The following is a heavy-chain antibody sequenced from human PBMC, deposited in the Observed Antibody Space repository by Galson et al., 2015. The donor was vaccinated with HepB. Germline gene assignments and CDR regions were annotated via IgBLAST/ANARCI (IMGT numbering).Heavy chain of an antibody. CDR3: AKDQSMVRGVMIPFPFDY. J-gene: IGHJ4*02. Sequence: SLRLSCAASGFTFDDYAMHWVRQAPGKGLEWVSGISWNTGTIVYADSVKGRFTISRDNAKNSLYLQMNSLRAEDTAFYYCAKDQSMVRGVMIPFPFDYWGQGTLVTVSS. V-gene: IGHV3-9*01. CDR1: GFTFDDYA. D-gene: IGHD3-10*01. CDR2: ISWNTGTI.